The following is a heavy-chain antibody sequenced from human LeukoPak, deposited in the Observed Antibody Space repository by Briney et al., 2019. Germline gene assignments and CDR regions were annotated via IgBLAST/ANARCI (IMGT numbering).Heavy chain of an antibody. CDR1: GFTFSSYA. CDR2: ISGSGGST. Sequence: PGGSLRLSCAASGFTFSSYAMSWVRQAPGKGPEWVSAISGSGGSTYYADSVKGRFTISRDNSKNTLYLQMNSLRAEDTAVYYCAKLGISSTIYYMDVWGKGTTVTVSS. V-gene: IGHV3-23*01. J-gene: IGHJ6*03. D-gene: IGHD2-2*01. CDR3: AKLGISSTIYYMDV.